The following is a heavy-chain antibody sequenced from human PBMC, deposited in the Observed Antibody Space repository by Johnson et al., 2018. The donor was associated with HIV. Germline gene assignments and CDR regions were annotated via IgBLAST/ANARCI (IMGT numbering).Heavy chain of an antibody. CDR3: QKHNFGNYVSRALDI. CDR2: ISYDGSNK. J-gene: IGHJ3*02. V-gene: IGHV3-30*04. D-gene: IGHD4-17*01. Sequence: QMLLVESGGGVVQPGRSLRLSCAASGFTFSSYAMHWVRQAPGKGLEWVAVISYDGSNKYYADSVKGRFTISRDNSKNTMYLQMNSLRGDDTAIYYCQKHNFGNYVSRALDIWGQGTMVTVSS. CDR1: GFTFSSYA.